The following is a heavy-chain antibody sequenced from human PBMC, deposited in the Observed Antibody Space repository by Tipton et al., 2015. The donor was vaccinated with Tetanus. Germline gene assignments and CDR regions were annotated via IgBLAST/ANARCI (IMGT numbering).Heavy chain of an antibody. D-gene: IGHD2-15*01. CDR2: IYYSGST. V-gene: IGHV4-31*03. CDR3: ARDGEVAHFDP. CDR1: GGSISSGGYY. Sequence: TLSLTCTVSGGSISSGGYYWSWIRQHPGKGLEWIGYIYYSGSTYYNPSLKSRVTISVDTSKNQFSLKLSSVTAAETAVYYCARDGEVAHFDPWSQRTLVTVSS. J-gene: IGHJ5*02.